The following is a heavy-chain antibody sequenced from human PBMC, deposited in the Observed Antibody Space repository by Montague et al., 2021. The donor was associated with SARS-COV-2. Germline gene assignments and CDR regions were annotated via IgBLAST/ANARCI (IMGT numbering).Heavy chain of an antibody. CDR2: TYYRSRWFD. CDR1: GDSVSGDSLS. J-gene: IGHJ3*02. Sequence: CAISGDSVSGDSLSWNWLRPSPSRDLQLLCRTYYRSRWFDHYEVXXKCRISIKADTSKNQFSLQLDSVTPEDTAVYYCARGDGLGPYTGYAFDIWGQGTLVTVSS. D-gene: IGHD3-16*01. V-gene: IGHV6-1*01. CDR3: ARGDGLGPYTGYAFDI.